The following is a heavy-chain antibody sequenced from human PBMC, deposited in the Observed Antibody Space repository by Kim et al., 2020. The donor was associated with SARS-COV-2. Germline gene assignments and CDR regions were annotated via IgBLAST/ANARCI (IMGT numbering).Heavy chain of an antibody. J-gene: IGHJ3*02. V-gene: IGHV4-59*01. D-gene: IGHD1-7*01. Sequence: SETLSLTCTVSGGSISSYYWSWIRQPPGKGLEWIGYIYNSGSTNYNPSLKSRVTILVDTSKNQFSLKLSSLTTADTAVYYCARWITGTARAFDIWGQGTMVTVSS. CDR3: ARWITGTARAFDI. CDR2: IYNSGST. CDR1: GGSISSYY.